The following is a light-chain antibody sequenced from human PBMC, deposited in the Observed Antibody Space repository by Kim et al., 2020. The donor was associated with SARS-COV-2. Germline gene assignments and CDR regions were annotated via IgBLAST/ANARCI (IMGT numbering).Light chain of an antibody. CDR1: QTINNR. Sequence: YPGERAPLSCRSSQTINNRLVWYQQKPGQAPRLLIYDATTRATGIPARFIGSGSETDFTLTINGLQSEDFAVYYCQQSNNWPPLTFGQGTKVDIK. V-gene: IGKV3-15*01. CDR2: DAT. J-gene: IGKJ1*01. CDR3: QQSNNWPPLT.